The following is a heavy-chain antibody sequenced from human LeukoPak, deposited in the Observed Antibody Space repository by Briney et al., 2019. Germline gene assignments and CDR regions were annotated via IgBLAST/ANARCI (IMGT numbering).Heavy chain of an antibody. CDR2: IIPIFGTA. D-gene: IGHD1-26*01. J-gene: IGHJ3*02. CDR1: GYTFTSYD. Sequence: GASVKVSCKASGYTFTSYDINWVRQATGQGLEWMGGIIPIFGTANYAQKFQGRVTITADESTSTAYMELSSLRSEDTAVYYCARSAKWELRFGDAFDIWGQGTMVTVSS. CDR3: ARSAKWELRFGDAFDI. V-gene: IGHV1-69*13.